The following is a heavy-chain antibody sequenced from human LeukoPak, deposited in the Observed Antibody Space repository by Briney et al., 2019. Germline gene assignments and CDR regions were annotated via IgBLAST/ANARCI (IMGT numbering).Heavy chain of an antibody. Sequence: SETLSLTCTVSGGSISSGSYFWGCIRQPPGKGLEWIGSIYYSGSTYYNPSLKSRVTISVDTSKNQFSLKLSSMTAADTAVYYCARHLFEGYSYGYVDYWGQGTLVTVSS. V-gene: IGHV4-39*01. J-gene: IGHJ4*02. D-gene: IGHD5-18*01. CDR3: ARHLFEGYSYGYVDY. CDR2: IYYSGST. CDR1: GGSISSGSYF.